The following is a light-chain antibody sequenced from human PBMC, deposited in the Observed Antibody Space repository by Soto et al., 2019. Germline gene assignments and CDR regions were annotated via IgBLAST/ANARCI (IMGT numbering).Light chain of an antibody. CDR1: QSVSNNY. Sequence: EILLTQSPATLSLSPGERDTLSCRASQSVSNNYLAWYQQKPGQPPSLLIYGASNRATGIPDRFSGSGSGTDFTLTISRLESEDFTVYYCQQYGSSIPFGQGTRLEIK. CDR2: GAS. CDR3: QQYGSSIP. J-gene: IGKJ5*01. V-gene: IGKV3-20*01.